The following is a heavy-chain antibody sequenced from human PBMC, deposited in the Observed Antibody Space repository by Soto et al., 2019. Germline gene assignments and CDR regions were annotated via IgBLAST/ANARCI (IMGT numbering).Heavy chain of an antibody. D-gene: IGHD1-26*01. CDR2: ISYDGSNK. Sequence: PGGSLRLSCAASGFTFSSYCMHWVRQAPGKGREWVAVISYDGSNKYYADSVMGRFTISRDNSKNTLYLQMNSLRAEDTAVYYCAKDRPSGSRPYYYGMDVWGQGTTVTVSS. V-gene: IGHV3-30*18. J-gene: IGHJ6*02. CDR3: AKDRPSGSRPYYYGMDV. CDR1: GFTFSSYC.